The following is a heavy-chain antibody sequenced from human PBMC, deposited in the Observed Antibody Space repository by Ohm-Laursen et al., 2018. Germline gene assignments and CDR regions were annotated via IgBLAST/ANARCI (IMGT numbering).Heavy chain of an antibody. Sequence: PSQTLSLTCTVSDLSTNNFFLNWIRQPPGKGLEWIGYMYYSGNTNYAPSLRNRVTISLDASTKQFSLRLASVTAADTAVYYCARPRDGYSTYFDDWGQGTLVTVSS. J-gene: IGHJ4*02. CDR1: DLSTNNFF. D-gene: IGHD5-24*01. CDR3: ARPRDGYSTYFDD. V-gene: IGHV4-59*08. CDR2: MYYSGNT.